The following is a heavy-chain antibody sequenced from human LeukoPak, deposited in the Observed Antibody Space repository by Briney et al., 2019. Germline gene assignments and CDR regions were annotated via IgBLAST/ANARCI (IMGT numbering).Heavy chain of an antibody. CDR1: ADSFSSHY. D-gene: IGHD4-17*01. Sequence: SETLSLTCAVSADSFSSHYWSWIRQPPGKGLEWIGYISYIGSTNYNPSLKSRVTISIDTSKNQFSLKLSSVTAADTAVYYCARDLVTVTKGFDIWGQGTMVSVSS. V-gene: IGHV4-59*11. J-gene: IGHJ3*02. CDR3: ARDLVTVTKGFDI. CDR2: ISYIGST.